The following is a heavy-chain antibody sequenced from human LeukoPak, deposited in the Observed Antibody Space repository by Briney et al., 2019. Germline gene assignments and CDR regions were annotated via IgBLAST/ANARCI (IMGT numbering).Heavy chain of an antibody. Sequence: KPSETLSLTCTVSGFSISDGFYWDWIRLTPGKGLDWIGSIFHSGTTYYNPSLKSRVTISTDTSKNHFSLNLNSVTAADTAVYYFARGVGDTTFRLADYWGQGTLVTVSS. CDR1: GFSISDGFY. CDR3: ARGVGDTTFRLADY. J-gene: IGHJ4*02. V-gene: IGHV4-38-2*02. CDR2: IFHSGTT. D-gene: IGHD1-26*01.